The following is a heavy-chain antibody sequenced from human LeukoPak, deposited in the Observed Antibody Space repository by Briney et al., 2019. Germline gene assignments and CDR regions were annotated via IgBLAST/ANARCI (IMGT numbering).Heavy chain of an antibody. CDR1: GGSVSSGSYC. J-gene: IGHJ4*02. Sequence: SETLSLTCTVSGGSVSSGSYCWSWIRQPPGTGLEWIGYIYYSGSTNYNPSLKSRVTISVDTSKNQFSLKLSSVTAADTAVYYCARTDYGGNEGHFDYWGQGTLVTVSS. CDR3: ARTDYGGNEGHFDY. D-gene: IGHD4-23*01. CDR2: IYYSGST. V-gene: IGHV4-61*01.